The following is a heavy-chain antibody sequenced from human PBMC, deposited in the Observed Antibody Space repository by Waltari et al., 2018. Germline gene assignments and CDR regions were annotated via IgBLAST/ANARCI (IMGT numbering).Heavy chain of an antibody. J-gene: IGHJ4*02. D-gene: IGHD2-2*01. CDR3: VRHRTTYPLEIDY. CDR2: IDPSDSFR. V-gene: IGHV5-10-1*01. CDR1: GYSFTSHW. Sequence: EVQLVQSVAEVKKPEESLRISCEGSGYSFTSHWISWVRQMPGKGLEWVGRIDPSDSFRNYCPALEGHVTISVDQSLRTAYLQWDSLKASDTAIYYCVRHRTTYPLEIDYWGQGTLVTVSS.